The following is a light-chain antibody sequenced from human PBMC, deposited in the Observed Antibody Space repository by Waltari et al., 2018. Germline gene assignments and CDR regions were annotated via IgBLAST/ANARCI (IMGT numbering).Light chain of an antibody. V-gene: IGKV3-11*01. J-gene: IGKJ2*01. CDR3: QQRANWPYT. Sequence: EIMLTQSPATLSLSPGERAILSCRASQTVRTYLAWYQQKPGQAPRLLIFDASSRATGIPAKFSGSGSGTDFTLTVSNLEPEDFAVYYCQQRANWPYTFGQGTRVEI. CDR2: DAS. CDR1: QTVRTY.